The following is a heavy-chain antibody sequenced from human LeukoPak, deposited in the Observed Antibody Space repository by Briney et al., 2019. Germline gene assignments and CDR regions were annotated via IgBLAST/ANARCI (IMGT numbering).Heavy chain of an antibody. V-gene: IGHV4-38-2*01. Sequence: PSETLSLTCAVSGDPFSRGHYWASIRHPPGTGLERIGRIFYSWRTYRNPPLRRRLPISLNSYKNQFSPNLHPMTPADPAVFFCARTSSVDTALVGVHWFDPWGEGALVTVSS. CDR1: GDPFSRGHY. J-gene: IGHJ5*02. CDR3: ARTSSVDTALVGVHWFDP. CDR2: IFYSWRT. D-gene: IGHD5-18*01.